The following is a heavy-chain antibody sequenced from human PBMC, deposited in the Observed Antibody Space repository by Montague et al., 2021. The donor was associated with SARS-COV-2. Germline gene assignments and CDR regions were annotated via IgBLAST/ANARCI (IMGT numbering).Heavy chain of an antibody. CDR2: SYYSGST. J-gene: IGHJ4*02. CDR1: GGSISSYY. CDR3: ARDSHYYDSSGHFDY. V-gene: IGHV4-59*13. D-gene: IGHD3-22*01. Sequence: SETLSLTCTVSGGSISSYYWSWIWQPPGKGLEWIGYSYYSGSTNYNSSLKSRVTISVDTSKNQFSLKLSSVTAADTAVYYCARDSHYYDSSGHFDYWGQGTLVTVSS.